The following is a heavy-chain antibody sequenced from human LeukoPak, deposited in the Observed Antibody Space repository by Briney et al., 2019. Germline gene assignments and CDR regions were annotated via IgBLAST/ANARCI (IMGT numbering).Heavy chain of an antibody. J-gene: IGHJ1*01. Sequence: ASVKVSCKVSGYTHTELSMHWVRQAPGKGLEWMGGFDPEDGETFYAQKFQGRVTMTEDTSTDTAYMELSSLRSEDTAVYYCATGAHRDDEYFQHWGQGTLVTVSS. V-gene: IGHV1-24*01. CDR3: ATGAHRDDEYFQH. CDR2: FDPEDGET. D-gene: IGHD1-1*01. CDR1: GYTHTELS.